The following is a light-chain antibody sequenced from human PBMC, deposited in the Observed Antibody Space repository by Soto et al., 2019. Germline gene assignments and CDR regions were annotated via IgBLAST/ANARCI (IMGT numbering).Light chain of an antibody. J-gene: IGKJ1*01. Sequence: EIMMTQSPATLSVSPGERATLSCRASQSVSSNLACYQQKPGQAPRLLIYGASTMANGIPARLSGSGSGTEFTLTISSLQSEDFAVYYCQQYNNLPPWTFGQGTKVEIK. CDR3: QQYNNLPPWT. CDR1: QSVSSN. CDR2: GAS. V-gene: IGKV3-15*01.